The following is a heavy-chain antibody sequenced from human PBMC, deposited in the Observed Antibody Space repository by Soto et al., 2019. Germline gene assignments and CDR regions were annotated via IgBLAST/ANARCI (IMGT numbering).Heavy chain of an antibody. V-gene: IGHV4-4*02. Sequence: QVQLQESGPGLVKPSGTLSLTCAVSGCSISSSNWWSWVRQPPGKGLAWIREICHSGSTNYNPSLKSGVTISVDKSKNQFSLKLSSVTAADTAVYYCAGMIVPQDAFDIWGQGTMVTVSS. CDR1: GCSISSSNW. CDR3: AGMIVPQDAFDI. J-gene: IGHJ3*02. CDR2: ICHSGST. D-gene: IGHD3-22*01.